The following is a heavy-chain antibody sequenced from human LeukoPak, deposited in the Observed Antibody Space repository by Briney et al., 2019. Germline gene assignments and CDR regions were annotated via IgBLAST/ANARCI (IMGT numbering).Heavy chain of an antibody. J-gene: IGHJ3*02. Sequence: GGSLRLSCVASEFTFSNYWMSWVRQAPGKGLEWVASIKQDGSAKYYVDSVKGRFTISRDNAKNSLYLQMNSLRAEDTAVYYCARDLADYYDTTTYGDAFDIWGQGTLVTVSS. CDR3: ARDLADYYDTTTYGDAFDI. D-gene: IGHD3-22*01. CDR2: IKQDGSAK. V-gene: IGHV3-7*01. CDR1: EFTFSNYW.